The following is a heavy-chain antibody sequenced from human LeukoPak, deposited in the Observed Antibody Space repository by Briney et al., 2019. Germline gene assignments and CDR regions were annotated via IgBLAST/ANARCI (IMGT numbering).Heavy chain of an antibody. CDR3: ARDDLLVGATFFDY. D-gene: IGHD1-26*01. CDR1: GFTFSDSW. V-gene: IGHV3-74*01. J-gene: IGHJ4*01. CDR2: INSDGSIT. Sequence: GGSLRLSRAVSGFTFSDSWMHWVRQAPGKGLVWVSRINSDGSITAYADSVKGRFTISRDNAQNTLYLQMNSLRAEDTAVYYCARDDLLVGATFFDYWGQGTLVTVSS.